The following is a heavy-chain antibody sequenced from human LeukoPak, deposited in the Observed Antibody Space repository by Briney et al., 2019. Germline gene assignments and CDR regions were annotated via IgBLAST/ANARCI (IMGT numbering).Heavy chain of an antibody. D-gene: IGHD3-9*01. CDR2: INPNSGGT. Sequence: ASVKVSCKASGYTFTGYYMHWVRQAPGQGLEWMGWINPNSGGTNYAQKFQGRVTMTRDTSISTAYMELSRLRSDDTAVYYCARDLYSYDDILTGYNYWGQGTLVTVSS. CDR3: ARDLYSYDDILTGYNY. V-gene: IGHV1-2*02. J-gene: IGHJ4*02. CDR1: GYTFTGYY.